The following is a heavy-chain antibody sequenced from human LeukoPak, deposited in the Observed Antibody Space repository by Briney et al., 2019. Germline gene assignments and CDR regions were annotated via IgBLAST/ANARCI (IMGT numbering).Heavy chain of an antibody. CDR1: GGSISSYY. V-gene: IGHV4-59*01. CDR2: IYYSGST. Sequence: PSETLSLTCTVSGGSISSYYWSWIRQPPGKGLEWTGYIYYSGSTNYNPSLKSRVTISVDTSKNQFSLKLSSVTAADTAVYYCARDSSSWSNYFDYWGQGTLVTVSS. CDR3: ARDSSSWSNYFDY. J-gene: IGHJ4*02. D-gene: IGHD6-13*01.